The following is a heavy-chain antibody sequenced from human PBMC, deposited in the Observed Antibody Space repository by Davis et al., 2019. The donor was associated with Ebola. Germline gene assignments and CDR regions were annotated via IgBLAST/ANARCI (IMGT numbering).Heavy chain of an antibody. D-gene: IGHD6-6*01. CDR2: INHSGST. CDR1: GGSFSGYY. J-gene: IGHJ4*02. V-gene: IGHV4-34*01. CDR3: ARSRGYSSSRRLDC. Sequence: MPSETLSLTCAVYGGSFSGYYWSWIRQPPGKGLEWIGEINHSGSTNYNPSLKSRVTISVDTSKNQFSLKLSSVTAADTAVYYCARSRGYSSSRRLDCWGQGTLVTVSS.